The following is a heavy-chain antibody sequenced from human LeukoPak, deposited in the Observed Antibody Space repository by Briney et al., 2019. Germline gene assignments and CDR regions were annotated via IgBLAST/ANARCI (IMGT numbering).Heavy chain of an antibody. Sequence: SETLSLTCTVSGGSISSYYWTWIRQPPGKGLEWIGYIYNSGNTNYNPSLKRRVTISVDTSKSQFSLKLSSVTAADTAVYYCARGSQWLVFDYWGQGSLVTVSS. D-gene: IGHD6-19*01. CDR1: GGSISSYY. J-gene: IGHJ4*02. CDR3: ARGSQWLVFDY. V-gene: IGHV4-59*01. CDR2: IYNSGNT.